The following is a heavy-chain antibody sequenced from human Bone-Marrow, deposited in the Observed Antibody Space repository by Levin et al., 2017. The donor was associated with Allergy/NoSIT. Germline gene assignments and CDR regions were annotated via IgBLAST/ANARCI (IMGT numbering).Heavy chain of an antibody. CDR1: GFTFSSYW. D-gene: IGHD6-13*01. CDR2: IKQDGSEK. V-gene: IGHV3-7*01. CDR3: ARREEAAGTGIADY. J-gene: IGHJ4*02. Sequence: SCAASGFTFSSYWMSWVRQAPGKGLEWVANIKQDGSEKYYVDSVKGRFTISRDNAKNSLYLQMNSLRAEDTAVYYCARREEAAGTGIADYWGQGTLVTVSS.